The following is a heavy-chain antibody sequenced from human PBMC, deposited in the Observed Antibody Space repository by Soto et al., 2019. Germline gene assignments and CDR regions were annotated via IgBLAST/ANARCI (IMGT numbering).Heavy chain of an antibody. V-gene: IGHV4-59*01. D-gene: IGHD6-13*01. CDR2: IYYSGST. Sequence: ASETLSLTCTVSGGSISSYYWGWIRQPPGKGLEWIGYIYYSGSTNYNPSLKSRVTISVDTSKNQFSLKLSSVTAADTAVYYCARGLASSSWDPNWFDPWGQGTLVTVSS. J-gene: IGHJ5*02. CDR3: ARGLASSSWDPNWFDP. CDR1: GGSISSYY.